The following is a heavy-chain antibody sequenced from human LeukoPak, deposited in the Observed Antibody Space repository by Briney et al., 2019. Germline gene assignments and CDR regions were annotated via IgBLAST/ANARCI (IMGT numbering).Heavy chain of an antibody. V-gene: IGHV4-4*07. J-gene: IGHJ6*03. CDR3: ARRGGSYYPPSYYYYYMDV. Sequence: SETLSLTCTVSGGSISSYYWSWIRQPAGKGLEWIGRIYSSESTSHNPSLKGRVTMSVDTSENQFSLKLSSVTAADTAVYYCARRGGSYYPPSYYYYYMDVWGKGTTVTVSS. CDR1: GGSISSYY. D-gene: IGHD1-26*01. CDR2: IYSSEST.